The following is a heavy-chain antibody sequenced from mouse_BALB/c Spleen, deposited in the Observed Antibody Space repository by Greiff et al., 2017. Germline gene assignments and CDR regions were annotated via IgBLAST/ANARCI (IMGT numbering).Heavy chain of an antibody. J-gene: IGHJ3*01. D-gene: IGHD1-1*01. CDR2: INPDSSTI. V-gene: IGHV4-1*02. CDR3: ARQDYYGSSSFAY. CDR1: GFDFSRYW. Sequence: EVKLVESGGGLVQPGGSLKLSCAASGFDFSRYWMSWVRQAPGKGLEWIGEINPDSSTINYTPSLKDKFIISRDNAKNTLYLQMSKVRSEDTALYYCARQDYYGSSSFAYWGQGTLVTVSA.